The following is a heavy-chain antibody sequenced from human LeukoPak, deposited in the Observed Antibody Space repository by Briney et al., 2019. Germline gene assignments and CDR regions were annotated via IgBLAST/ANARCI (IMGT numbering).Heavy chain of an antibody. CDR2: IYHSGST. V-gene: IGHV4-38-2*02. CDR3: ARDTGGNYY. J-gene: IGHJ4*02. CDR1: GYSISSGYY. Sequence: SETLSLTCAVSGYSISSGYYWGWIRQPPGKGLEWIGRIYHSGSTYYNPSLKSRVTVSVDTSKNQFSLKLSSVTAADTAVYYCARDTGGNYYWGQGTLVTVSS. D-gene: IGHD1-14*01.